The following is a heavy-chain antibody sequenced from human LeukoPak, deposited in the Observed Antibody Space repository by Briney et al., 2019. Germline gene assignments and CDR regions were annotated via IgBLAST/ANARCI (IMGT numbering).Heavy chain of an antibody. D-gene: IGHD2-21*01. J-gene: IGHJ4*02. CDR3: ARIPGGDGYFDY. CDR1: GFTVSSNY. Sequence: GGSLRLSCAASGFTVSSNYMSWVRQAPGKGLEWVSVIYSGGSTYYADSVKGRFTISRDNSKNTLYLQMNSLRAGDTAVYYCARIPGGDGYFDYWGQGTLVTVSS. CDR2: IYSGGST. V-gene: IGHV3-66*01.